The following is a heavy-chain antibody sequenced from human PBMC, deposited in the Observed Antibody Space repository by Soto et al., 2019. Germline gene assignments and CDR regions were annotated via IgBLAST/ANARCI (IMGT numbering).Heavy chain of an antibody. D-gene: IGHD3-10*01. Sequence: SETLSLTCTVSGGSISSYYWSWIRQPPGKGLEWIGYIYYSGSTNYNPSLKSRVTISVDTSKNQFSLKLSSVTAADTAVYYCARLYYYGSGSYWDWGQGTLVTVSS. V-gene: IGHV4-59*08. J-gene: IGHJ4*02. CDR3: ARLYYYGSGSYWD. CDR1: GGSISSYY. CDR2: IYYSGST.